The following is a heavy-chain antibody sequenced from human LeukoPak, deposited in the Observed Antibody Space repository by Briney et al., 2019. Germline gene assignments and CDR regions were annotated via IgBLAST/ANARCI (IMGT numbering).Heavy chain of an antibody. CDR1: GGSISSYY. V-gene: IGHV4-59*12. CDR2: IYYSGST. Sequence: PSETLSLTCTVSGGSISSYYWSWIRQPPGKGLEWIGYIYYSGSTNYNPSLKSRVTISVDTSKNQFSLKLSSVTAADTAVYYCARTPYYDYVWGSYRRRGAFDIWGQGTMVTVSS. D-gene: IGHD3-16*02. CDR3: ARTPYYDYVWGSYRRRGAFDI. J-gene: IGHJ3*02.